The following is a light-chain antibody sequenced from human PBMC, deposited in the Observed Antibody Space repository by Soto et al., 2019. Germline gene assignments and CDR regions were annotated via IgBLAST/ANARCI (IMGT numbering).Light chain of an antibody. J-gene: IGKJ3*01. V-gene: IGKV2-30*01. CDR1: QGLVYSDGNTY. CDR3: MQGVHWPPT. Sequence: EGVMTQSPLSLRVTLGQPASIYFRADQGLVYSDGNTYLSWFHQRPGQSPRRLINKVSDRDSGVPDRISGGGSGTNFTLKISRVEADDVGVYYCMQGVHWPPTFGPGTKVDIK. CDR2: KVS.